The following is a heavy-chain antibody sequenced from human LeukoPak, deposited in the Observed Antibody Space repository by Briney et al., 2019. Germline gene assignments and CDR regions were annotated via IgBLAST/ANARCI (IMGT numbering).Heavy chain of an antibody. D-gene: IGHD3-10*01. CDR1: GFTVSSSY. J-gene: IGHJ3*02. Sequence: GGSLRLSCAASGFTVSSSYMNWVRQAPGKGLEWVSVIYSGGSTYYADSVKGRFTISRDNSKNTLYLQMNSLRAEDTAVYYCARAPARSGIYYGGFNIWGQGKMVTV. V-gene: IGHV3-53*01. CDR2: IYSGGST. CDR3: ARAPARSGIYYGGFNI.